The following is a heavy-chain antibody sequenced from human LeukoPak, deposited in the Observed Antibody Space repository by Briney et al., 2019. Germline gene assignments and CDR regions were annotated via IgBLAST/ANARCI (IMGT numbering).Heavy chain of an antibody. CDR3: AGLDFGQDY. CDR1: GFTFSSYW. J-gene: IGHJ4*02. Sequence: GGSLRLSCAASGFTFSSYWMHWVRQAPGKGLVWVSRIKNDGSSTAYADSVKGRFTISRDNAKNTLYLQMNSLTADDTAVYYCAGLDFGQDYWGQGTLVTVSS. CDR2: IKNDGSST. D-gene: IGHD3/OR15-3a*01. V-gene: IGHV3-74*01.